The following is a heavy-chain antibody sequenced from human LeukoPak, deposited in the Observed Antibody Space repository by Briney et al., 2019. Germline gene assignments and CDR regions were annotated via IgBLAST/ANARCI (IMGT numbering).Heavy chain of an antibody. Sequence: SETLSLTCTVSGGSISSYYWTWVRQPPGKGMEWIGYIYYSGNTNYNPSLKSRVTISVDTSKNQFSLKLSSVTAADTAIYYCARRIDSRGWYRDDYWGQGTLVTVSS. V-gene: IGHV4-59*08. CDR1: GGSISSYY. J-gene: IGHJ4*02. CDR3: ARRIDSRGWYRDDY. D-gene: IGHD6-19*01. CDR2: IYYSGNT.